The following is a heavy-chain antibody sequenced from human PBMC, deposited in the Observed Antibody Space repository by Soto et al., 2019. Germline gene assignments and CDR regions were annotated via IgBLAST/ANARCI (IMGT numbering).Heavy chain of an antibody. CDR1: GYTFTSYD. D-gene: IGHD6-13*01. Sequence: ASVKVSCKASGYTFTSYDINWVRQATGQGLEWMGWMNPNSGNTGYAQKFQGRVTMPRNTSISTAYMELSSLRSEDTAVYYCARGSTAAGDAFDIWGQGTMVTVSS. V-gene: IGHV1-8*01. J-gene: IGHJ3*02. CDR2: MNPNSGNT. CDR3: ARGSTAAGDAFDI.